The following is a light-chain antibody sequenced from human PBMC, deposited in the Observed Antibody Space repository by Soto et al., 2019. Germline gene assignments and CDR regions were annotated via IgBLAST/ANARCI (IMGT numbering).Light chain of an antibody. CDR2: EVS. CDR3: TSYTSSGTYV. J-gene: IGLJ1*01. V-gene: IGLV2-14*01. CDR1: SSDVGGYNY. Sequence: SVLTQPASVSGSPGQSITISCAGTSSDVGGYNYVSWYQHHPGKAPKLMICEVSNRPSGVSNRFSGSKSGNTASLTISGLQAEDEADYYCTSYTSSGTYVFGTGTKLTVL.